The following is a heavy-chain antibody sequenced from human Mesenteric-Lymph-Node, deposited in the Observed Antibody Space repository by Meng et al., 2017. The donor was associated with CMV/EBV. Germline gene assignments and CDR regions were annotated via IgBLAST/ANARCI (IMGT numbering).Heavy chain of an antibody. D-gene: IGHD2-2*01. CDR3: AKDTCTSTSCYVDY. J-gene: IGHJ4*02. V-gene: IGHV3-23*01. Sequence: GESLKISCAASGFTYSSYAMTWVRQAPGKGLEWVSSLSGSGGGTYYADSVKGRFTISRDNAKNSLYLQMNSLRAEDTALYYCAKDTCTSTSCYVDYWGQGTLVTVSS. CDR1: GFTYSSYA. CDR2: LSGSGGGT.